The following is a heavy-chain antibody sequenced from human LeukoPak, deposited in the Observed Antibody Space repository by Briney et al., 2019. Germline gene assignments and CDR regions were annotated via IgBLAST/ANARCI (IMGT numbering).Heavy chain of an antibody. CDR1: GFTFSSYS. D-gene: IGHD7-27*01. Sequence: GGSLRLSCAASGFTFSSYSMNWVRQAPGKGMEWVSYMSKSSRLSYYADSVKGRFTISRDDAKNSLYLQMNSLRDEDTAVYYCARDSNWSFDYWGQGTLVTVSS. V-gene: IGHV3-48*02. J-gene: IGHJ4*02. CDR2: MSKSSRLS. CDR3: ARDSNWSFDY.